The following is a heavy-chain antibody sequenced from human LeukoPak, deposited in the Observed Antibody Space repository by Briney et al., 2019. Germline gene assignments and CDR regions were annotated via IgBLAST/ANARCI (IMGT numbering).Heavy chain of an antibody. D-gene: IGHD1-26*01. CDR1: GGTFSSYA. CDR2: IIPIFGTA. Sequence: ASVKVSCKAPGGTFSSYAISWVRQAPGQGLEWMGGIIPIFGTANYAQKFQGRVTITTDESTSTAYMELSSLRSEDTAVYYCARDSGSYYVDWFGPWGQGTLVTVSS. CDR3: ARDSGSYYVDWFGP. J-gene: IGHJ5*02. V-gene: IGHV1-69*05.